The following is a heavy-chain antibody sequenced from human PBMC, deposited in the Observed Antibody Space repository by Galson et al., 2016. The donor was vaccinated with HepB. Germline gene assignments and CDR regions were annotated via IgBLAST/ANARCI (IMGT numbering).Heavy chain of an antibody. D-gene: IGHD1-1*01. CDR1: GHTFTTYY. CDR3: ERRSVVTRAFDY. V-gene: IGHV1-46*01. CDR2: IYPSDDST. Sequence: SVKVSCKASGHTFTTYYIHWVRQAPGQGLEYMGLIYPSDDSTAYAPKFQGRVTMTSDTSTTTAFMELNSLRSDDTAVYYCERRSVVTRAFDYWGQGTLVTVSS. J-gene: IGHJ4*02.